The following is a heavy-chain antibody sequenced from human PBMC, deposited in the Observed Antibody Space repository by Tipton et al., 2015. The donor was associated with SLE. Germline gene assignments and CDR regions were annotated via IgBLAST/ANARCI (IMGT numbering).Heavy chain of an antibody. Sequence: TLSLTCAVFGGSFSGHYWNWIRQPAGRGVGGIGRISSSGSTIYNPSLKSRVTLSLDMSNNQFSLRVRSVTAADTAVYYCARGGGSYYDYWGQGTLVTVSS. CDR3: ARGGGSYYDY. CDR2: ISSSGST. CDR1: GGSFSGHY. D-gene: IGHD1-26*01. J-gene: IGHJ4*02. V-gene: IGHV4-59*10.